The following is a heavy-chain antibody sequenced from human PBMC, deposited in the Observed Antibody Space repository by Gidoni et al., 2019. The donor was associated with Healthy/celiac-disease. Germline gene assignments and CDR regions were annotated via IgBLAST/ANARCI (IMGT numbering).Heavy chain of an antibody. CDR2: ISAYNGNT. V-gene: IGHV1-18*04. Sequence: QVQLVQSGAEVTKPGASVKVSCKATGYTFTSYGISWVRLPPGQGLEWMGWISAYNGNTNYAQKLQGRVTMTTDTSTITAYMELRSLRSDDTAVYYCARDQPMIVVPNAFDIWGQGTMVTVSS. D-gene: IGHD3-22*01. CDR3: ARDQPMIVVPNAFDI. CDR1: GYTFTSYG. J-gene: IGHJ3*02.